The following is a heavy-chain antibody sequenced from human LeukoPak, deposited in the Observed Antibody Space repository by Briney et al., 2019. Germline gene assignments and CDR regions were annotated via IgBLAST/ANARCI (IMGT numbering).Heavy chain of an antibody. CDR3: ARCHSRRNPPDY. J-gene: IGHJ4*02. CDR1: GFTFSSYS. Sequence: GGSLRLSCAASGFTFSSYSMNWVRQAPGKGLEWVSYISSSSTIYCADSVKGRSTISRDNAKNSLYLQMNSLRAEDTAVYYCARCHSRRNPPDYWGQGTLVTVSS. D-gene: IGHD6-13*01. CDR2: ISSSSTI. V-gene: IGHV3-48*01.